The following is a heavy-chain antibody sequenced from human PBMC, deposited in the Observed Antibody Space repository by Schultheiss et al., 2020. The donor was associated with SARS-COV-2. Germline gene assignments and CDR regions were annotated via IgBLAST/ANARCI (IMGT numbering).Heavy chain of an antibody. CDR2: ISYDGSNK. Sequence: GGSLRLSCAASGFTFSSYAMHWVRQAPGKGLEWVAVISYDGSNKYYADSVKGRFTISRDNSKNTLYLQMNSLRAEDTAVYYCARVAIFGSGRGYYYMDVWGKGTTVTVSS. D-gene: IGHD3-3*01. V-gene: IGHV3-30*01. J-gene: IGHJ6*03. CDR1: GFTFSSYA. CDR3: ARVAIFGSGRGYYYMDV.